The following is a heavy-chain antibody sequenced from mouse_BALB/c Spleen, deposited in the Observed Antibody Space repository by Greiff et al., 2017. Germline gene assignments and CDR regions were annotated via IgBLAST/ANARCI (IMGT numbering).Heavy chain of an antibody. Sequence: QVQLKESGPQLVRPGASVKISCKASGYSFTSYWMHWVKQRPGQGLEWIGMIDPSDSETRLNQKFKDKATLTVDKSSSTAYMQLSSPTSEDSAVYYCGGTTGPFAYWGQGTLVTVSA. CDR3: GGTTGPFAY. D-gene: IGHD1-1*01. CDR1: GYSFTSYW. J-gene: IGHJ3*01. CDR2: IDPSDSET. V-gene: IGHV1S126*01.